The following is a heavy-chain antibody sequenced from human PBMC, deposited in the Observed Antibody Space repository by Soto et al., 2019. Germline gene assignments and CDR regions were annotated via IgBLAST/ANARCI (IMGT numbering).Heavy chain of an antibody. J-gene: IGHJ3*02. CDR1: CGSINDYY. CDR2: LFYTGST. Sequence: SETLSLTCTVSCGSINDYYWSWIRQPPGRGLEWIGYLFYTGSTNYNPSLRGRVTISMDTSKNHVSLNLRSVTAADTAVYYCARLPGTSVRDGVDIWCQGKTVT. CDR3: ARLPGTSVRDGVDI. D-gene: IGHD1-7*01. V-gene: IGHV4-59*01.